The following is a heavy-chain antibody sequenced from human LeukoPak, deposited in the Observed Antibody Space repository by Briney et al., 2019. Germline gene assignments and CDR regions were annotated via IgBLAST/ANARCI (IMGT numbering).Heavy chain of an antibody. CDR1: GLSISNSW. V-gene: IGHV3-7*03. D-gene: IGHD1-26*01. CDR2: IKQDGSEK. CDR3: ARLQWEPPDY. Sequence: HPGGSLSLSCAASGLSISNSWMSWFRLAPGKGPEWVANIKQDGSEKYHVDSVKGRFTVSRDNADNLLYLQMNSLRVEDTAVYYCARLQWEPPDYWGQGTLVIVSS. J-gene: IGHJ4*02.